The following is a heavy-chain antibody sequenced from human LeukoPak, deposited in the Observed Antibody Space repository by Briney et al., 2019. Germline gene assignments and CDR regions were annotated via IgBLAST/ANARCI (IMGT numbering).Heavy chain of an antibody. CDR3: ARDESSGWSNY. D-gene: IGHD6-19*01. V-gene: IGHV4-39*07. CDR2: IYYSGST. CDR1: GVSISCSSDY. J-gene: IGHJ4*02. Sequence: PSETLSLTCTVSGVSISCSSDYWGWIRQPPGKGVEWIGSIYYSGSTYYNPSLKSRVTISVDTSKNQFSLKLSSVTAADTAVYYCARDESSGWSNYWGQGTLVTVSS.